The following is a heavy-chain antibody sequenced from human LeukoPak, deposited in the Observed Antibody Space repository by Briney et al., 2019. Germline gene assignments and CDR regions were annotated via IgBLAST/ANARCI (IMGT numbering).Heavy chain of an antibody. V-gene: IGHV4-31*03. D-gene: IGHD3-16*01. J-gene: IGHJ4*02. Sequence: SETLSLTCTVSGGSISSGGYSWSWTRQHPGKGLEWIGYIYYSGSTYYNPSLKSRVTISVDTSKNQFSLKLSSVTAADTAVYYCASGGGLDYWGQGTLVTVSS. CDR2: IYYSGST. CDR1: GGSISSGGYS. CDR3: ASGGGLDY.